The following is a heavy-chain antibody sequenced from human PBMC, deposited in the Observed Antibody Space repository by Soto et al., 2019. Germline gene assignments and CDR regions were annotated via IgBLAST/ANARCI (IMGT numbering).Heavy chain of an antibody. Sequence: GGSLRLSCAASGFTFDDYAMHWVRQAPGKGLEWVSGISWNSGSIGYADSVKGRFTISRDNAKNSLYLQMNSLRAEDTALYYCAKEGDCSSTSCYEAFDICGQATRVTVSS. CDR2: ISWNSGSI. CDR3: AKEGDCSSTSCYEAFDI. CDR1: GFTFDDYA. V-gene: IGHV3-9*01. J-gene: IGHJ3*02. D-gene: IGHD2-2*01.